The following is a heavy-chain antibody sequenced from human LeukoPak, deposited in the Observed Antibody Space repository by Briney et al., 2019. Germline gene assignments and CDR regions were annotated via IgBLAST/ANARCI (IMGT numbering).Heavy chain of an antibody. J-gene: IGHJ4*02. V-gene: IGHV1-18*04. Sequence: GASVKFSCKASGYTFTSYGISWVRQAPGQGLEGMGSISPYNGNTNYAERLQGRVIMTTDTSTRTAYLELRSLRSDDTAVFYCARDQYDNVWGSYRPYFDYWGQGTLVTVSS. CDR2: ISPYNGNT. CDR1: GYTFTSYG. D-gene: IGHD3-16*02. CDR3: ARDQYDNVWGSYRPYFDY.